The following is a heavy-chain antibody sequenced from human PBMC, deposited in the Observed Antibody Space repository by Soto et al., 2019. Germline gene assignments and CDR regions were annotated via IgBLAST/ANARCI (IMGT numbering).Heavy chain of an antibody. V-gene: IGHV4-31*03. Sequence: SETLSLTCTVSGGSVSSGAYYWTWIRQRPGKGLEWIGYIYYSGSTYYSPSLKSRLSISLDTSKNQFSLRLSSVTAADTAMYYCARARLRAVYAFDIWGQGTMVTVSS. CDR1: GGSVSSGAYY. J-gene: IGHJ3*02. D-gene: IGHD5-12*01. CDR3: ARARLRAVYAFDI. CDR2: IYYSGST.